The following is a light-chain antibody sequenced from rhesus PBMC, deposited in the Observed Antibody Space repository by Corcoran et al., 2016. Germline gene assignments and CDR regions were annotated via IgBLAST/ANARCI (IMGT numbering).Light chain of an antibody. Sequence: DIQMTQAPSTLYAPVGDRVTITSRARQGISTYLNWYQQKPGKAPKRLIYAASSLESGVPSRFSGCGSWTEFTLPISNLQPEDFATYSCLQYNINPYIFGQGTKVEIK. CDR1: QGISTY. CDR2: AAS. J-gene: IGKJ2*01. CDR3: LQYNINPYI. V-gene: IGKV1-43*01.